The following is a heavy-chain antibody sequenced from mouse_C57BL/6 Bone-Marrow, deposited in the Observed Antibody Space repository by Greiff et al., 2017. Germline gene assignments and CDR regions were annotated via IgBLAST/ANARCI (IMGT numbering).Heavy chain of an antibody. CDR1: GYTFTSYW. CDR2: IHPNSGST. Sequence: QVQLQQPGAELVKPGASVKLSCKASGYTFTSYWMHWVKQRPGQGLEWIGMIHPNSGSTNYNEKFKSKATLTVDKSSSTAYMQLSSLTSKDSAVYYCARSRLQGSEAWFAYWGQGTLVTVSA. J-gene: IGHJ3*01. CDR3: ARSRLQGSEAWFAY. V-gene: IGHV1-64*01. D-gene: IGHD2-4*01.